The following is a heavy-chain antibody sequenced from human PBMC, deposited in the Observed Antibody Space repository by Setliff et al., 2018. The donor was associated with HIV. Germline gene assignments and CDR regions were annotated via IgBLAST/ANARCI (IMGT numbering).Heavy chain of an antibody. CDR2: IYYSGST. D-gene: IGHD3-16*01. V-gene: IGHV4-31*03. CDR3: ARGGRLASDFDY. J-gene: IGHJ4*02. CDR1: GGSIRSGGYY. Sequence: LSLTCTVSGGSIRSGGYYWSWIRQHPGKGLEWIGYIYYSGSTYYNPSLKSRVTISVDTSKNQFSLKLSSVTAADTAVYYCARGGRLASDFDYWGQGTLVTVSS.